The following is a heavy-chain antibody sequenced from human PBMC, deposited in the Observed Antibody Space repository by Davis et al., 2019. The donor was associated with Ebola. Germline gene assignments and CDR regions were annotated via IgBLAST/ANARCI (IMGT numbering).Heavy chain of an antibody. CDR2: IKQDGSDK. CDR3: ARYCPGTNCYQGVRYGMDV. CDR1: GFTMRDVW. J-gene: IGHJ6*02. Sequence: GESLKISCAVSGFTMRDVWMSWVRQAPGKGLEWVANIKQDGSDKYYLDSVKGRFTISRDNSKNTLFLQMNSLRAEDTAMYYCARYCPGTNCYQGVRYGMDVWGQGTTVTVSS. V-gene: IGHV3-7*03. D-gene: IGHD2-2*01.